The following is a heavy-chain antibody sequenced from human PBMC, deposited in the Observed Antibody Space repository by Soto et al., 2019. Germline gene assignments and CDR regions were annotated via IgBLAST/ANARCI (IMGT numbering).Heavy chain of an antibody. CDR2: IKQDGSEK. Sequence: EVQLVESGGGLVQPGGSLRLSCAASGFTFSSYWMSWVRQAPGKGLEWVANIKQDGSEKYYVDSVKGRFTISRDNAKNSLYLQMNGLRAEDTAVYYCARAEDLYGSGGSCYPGYWYFDLWGRGTRVTVSS. D-gene: IGHD2-15*01. V-gene: IGHV3-7*03. J-gene: IGHJ2*01. CDR3: ARAEDLYGSGGSCYPGYWYFDL. CDR1: GFTFSSYW.